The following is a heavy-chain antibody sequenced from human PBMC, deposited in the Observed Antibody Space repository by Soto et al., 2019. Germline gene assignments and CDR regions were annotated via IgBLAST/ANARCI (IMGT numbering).Heavy chain of an antibody. CDR3: TSDTFGARDS. CDR2: IDPYDTGI. Sequence: GSLRLSCAASGFAFSSEWMHWVRQAPGKGLVWVSRIDPYDTGITYADSVKGRFTISRDNAKNTLYLQMNSLRAEDTAVYYCTSDTFGARDSWGQGTLVTVSS. CDR1: GFAFSSEW. V-gene: IGHV3-74*01. J-gene: IGHJ4*02. D-gene: IGHD2-15*01.